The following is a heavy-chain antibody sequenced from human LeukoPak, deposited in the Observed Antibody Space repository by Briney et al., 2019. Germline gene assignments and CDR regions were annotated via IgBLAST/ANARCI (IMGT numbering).Heavy chain of an antibody. D-gene: IGHD1-26*01. CDR2: IYTSGST. CDR1: GGSISSYY. J-gene: IGHJ2*01. CDR3: ARDQSHIVGATIYWYFDL. V-gene: IGHV4-4*07. Sequence: SETLSLTCTVSGGSISSYYWSWIRQPAGKGLEWIGRIYTSGSTNYNPSLKSRVTMSVDTSKNQFSLKLSSVTAADTAVYYCARDQSHIVGATIYWYFDLWGRGTLVTVSS.